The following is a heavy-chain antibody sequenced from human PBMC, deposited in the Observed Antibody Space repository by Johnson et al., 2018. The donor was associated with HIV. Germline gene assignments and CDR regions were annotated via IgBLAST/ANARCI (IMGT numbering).Heavy chain of an antibody. J-gene: IGHJ3*02. V-gene: IGHV3-23*04. Sequence: VQLVESGGGLVQPGGSLKLSCAASGFTFSSYAMSWVRQAPGKGLEWVSAISSSGGSTYYADSVKGRFTISRDNSKNTLHLQMNSLRAEDTSVYYCAKVGDSPDAFDIWGQGTMVTVSS. D-gene: IGHD3-16*01. CDR3: AKVGDSPDAFDI. CDR2: ISSSGGST. CDR1: GFTFSSYA.